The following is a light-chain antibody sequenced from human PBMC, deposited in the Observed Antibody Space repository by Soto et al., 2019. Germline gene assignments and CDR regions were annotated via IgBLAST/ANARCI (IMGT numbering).Light chain of an antibody. Sequence: EIVLTQSPVTLSLSPGERATLSSRAGQSVSSYLAWYQQKPGQAPRLLIYDASNRATGIPARFSGGGSGTDFTLTIDNLEPEDFAIYYCQQRSDWPPITFGQGTRVEIK. V-gene: IGKV3-11*01. CDR2: DAS. CDR1: QSVSSY. J-gene: IGKJ5*01. CDR3: QQRSDWPPIT.